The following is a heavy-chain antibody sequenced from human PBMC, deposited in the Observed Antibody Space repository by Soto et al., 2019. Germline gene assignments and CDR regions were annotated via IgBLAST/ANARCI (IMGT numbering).Heavy chain of an antibody. CDR1: GFTFSSYG. J-gene: IGHJ6*02. V-gene: IGHV3-30*18. CDR2: ISYDGSNK. CDR3: AKANGIQLWLRPWDYYGMDV. Sequence: GGSLRLSCAASGFTFSSYGMHWVRQAPGKGLEWVAVISYDGSNKYYADSVKGRFTISRDNSKNTLYLQMNSLRAEDTAVYYCAKANGIQLWLRPWDYYGMDVWGQGTTVTVSS. D-gene: IGHD5-18*01.